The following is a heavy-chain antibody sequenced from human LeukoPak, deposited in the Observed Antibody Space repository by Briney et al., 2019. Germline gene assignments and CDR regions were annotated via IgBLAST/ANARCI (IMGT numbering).Heavy chain of an antibody. V-gene: IGHV3-66*02. D-gene: IGHD6-19*01. J-gene: IGHJ4*02. CDR2: IYSGGST. Sequence: GGSLRLSCAASGFTVSSNYMSWVRQAPGKGLEGVSVIYSGGSTYYADSVKGRFTISRDNSKNTLYLQMNSLRAEDTAVYYCARGLDSSGWYYFDYWGQGTLVTVSS. CDR3: ARGLDSSGWYYFDY. CDR1: GFTVSSNY.